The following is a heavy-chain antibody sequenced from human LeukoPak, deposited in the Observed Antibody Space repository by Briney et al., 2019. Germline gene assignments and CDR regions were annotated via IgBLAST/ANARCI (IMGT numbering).Heavy chain of an antibody. CDR1: GFTVRRNA. V-gene: IGHV3-23*01. Sequence: GGSLRLACAAAGFTVRRNAMRWVRQTPGEGVGWVSGITGYGGRTYHADSVNAPFTISRDNSNNPLSLQLNSLSADDTAVYYCAKDAMAPRSSGDYFDYWGQGTLVTGSS. D-gene: IGHD3-10*01. CDR3: AKDAMAPRSSGDYFDY. J-gene: IGHJ4*02. CDR2: ITGYGGRT.